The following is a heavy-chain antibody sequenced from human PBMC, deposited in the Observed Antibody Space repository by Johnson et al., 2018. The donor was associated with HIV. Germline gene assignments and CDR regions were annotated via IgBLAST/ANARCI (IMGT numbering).Heavy chain of an antibody. J-gene: IGHJ3*02. V-gene: IGHV3-66*02. D-gene: IGHD3-22*01. Sequence: VQLVESGGGVVQPGGSLRLSCAASGFTVSSNYMSWVRQAPGKGLEWVSVIYSGGSTYYADSVKGRFIISRDTPKNTLYLQMNSLRAEDTAVYYCARDGPYYDSSGYYYGTVFYAFDIWGQGTMVTVSS. CDR3: ARDGPYYDSSGYYYGTVFYAFDI. CDR2: IYSGGST. CDR1: GFTVSSNY.